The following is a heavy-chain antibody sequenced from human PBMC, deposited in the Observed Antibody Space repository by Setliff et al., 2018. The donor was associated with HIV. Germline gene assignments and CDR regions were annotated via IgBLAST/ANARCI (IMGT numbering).Heavy chain of an antibody. CDR1: GFTFSNTW. CDR3: ATVDGVTTFQH. V-gene: IGHV3-15*07. J-gene: IGHJ1*01. Sequence: PGGSLRLSCAASGFTFSNTWMNWVRQTPGKGLEWVGRIKSKTDGGTTDYAAPVKGRFTISRDDSKNTLYLQMNSLKTEDTAVYSCATVDGVTTFQHWGQGTLVTVSS. CDR2: IKSKTDGGTT. D-gene: IGHD4-17*01.